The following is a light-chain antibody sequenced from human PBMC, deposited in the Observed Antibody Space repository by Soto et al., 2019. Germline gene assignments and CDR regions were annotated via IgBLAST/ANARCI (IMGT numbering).Light chain of an antibody. J-gene: IGKJ4*01. CDR2: DAS. CDR1: QGVGST. CDR3: PHYKPWPLT. Sequence: ELVLTQSPATLSVSPGERATLSCRASQGVGSTLAWYQQEPGQAPRLLIYDASTRATGIPARLSGDGSGTEFTLTISRLQSDDFAVYYCPHYKPWPLTFGGGTRVEI. V-gene: IGKV3-15*01.